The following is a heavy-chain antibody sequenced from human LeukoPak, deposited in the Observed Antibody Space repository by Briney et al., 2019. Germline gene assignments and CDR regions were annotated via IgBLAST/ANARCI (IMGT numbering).Heavy chain of an antibody. Sequence: GGSLRLSCAASGFTFSSYAMHWVRQAPGKGLEWVAVISYDGSNKYYADSVKGRFTISRDNSKNTLYLQMNSLRAEDTAVYYCATASGYSYGPDYWGQGTLVTVSS. V-gene: IGHV3-30-3*01. CDR2: ISYDGSNK. CDR1: GFTFSSYA. CDR3: ATASGYSYGPDY. J-gene: IGHJ4*02. D-gene: IGHD5-18*01.